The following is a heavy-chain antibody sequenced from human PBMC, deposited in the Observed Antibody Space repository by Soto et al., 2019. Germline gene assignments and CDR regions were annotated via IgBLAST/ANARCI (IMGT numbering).Heavy chain of an antibody. D-gene: IGHD2-2*01. J-gene: IGHJ4*02. Sequence: QVQLVQSGPEVKKPGASIKVSCKASVYIFTNNDLNWVRQATVQGLEWLGMMNVLSGNTAYADSFQGRVTMTRDTSTNTAYMELSSLITDTTAVYYCARGNEWGVVDTRHYLFDYWGQGTLVTVSS. CDR1: VYIFTNND. V-gene: IGHV1-8*01. CDR3: ARGNEWGVVDTRHYLFDY. CDR2: MNVLSGNT.